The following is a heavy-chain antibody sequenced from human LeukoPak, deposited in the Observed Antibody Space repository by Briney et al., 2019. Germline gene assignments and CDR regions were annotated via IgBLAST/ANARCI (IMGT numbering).Heavy chain of an antibody. Sequence: PGGSLRLSCAASGFTFSSYSMNWVRQAPGKGLEWVSSISSSSTYIHCADSVKGRFTISRDNGKRSLYLQMNSLRAEDTAVYYCARDPPYCSGDNCYFDSWGQGTLVTVSS. J-gene: IGHJ4*02. CDR1: GFTFSSYS. D-gene: IGHD2-15*01. CDR3: ARDPPYCSGDNCYFDS. CDR2: ISSSSTYI. V-gene: IGHV3-21*01.